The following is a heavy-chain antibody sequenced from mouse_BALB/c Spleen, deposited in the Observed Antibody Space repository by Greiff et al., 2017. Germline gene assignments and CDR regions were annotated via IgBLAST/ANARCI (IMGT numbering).Heavy chain of an antibody. CDR1: GYTFTSYY. Sequence: QVQLKQPGAELVKPGASVKLSCKASGYTFTSYYMYWVKQRPGQGLEWIGGINPSNGGTNFNEKFKSKATLTVDKSSSTDYMQLSSLTSEDSAVYYCTGGKYGQYWGQGTLVTVSA. D-gene: IGHD2-10*02. CDR2: INPSNGGT. CDR3: TGGKYGQY. V-gene: IGHV1S81*02. J-gene: IGHJ3*01.